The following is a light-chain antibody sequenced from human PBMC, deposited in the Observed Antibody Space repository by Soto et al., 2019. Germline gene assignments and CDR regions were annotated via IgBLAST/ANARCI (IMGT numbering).Light chain of an antibody. V-gene: IGKV3-20*01. J-gene: IGKJ2*01. Sequence: EVVLTQSPGTLSLSPGERATLSCRASQGVISTYLAWYQQKPGQAPRLLIYGGSGRATGIPDRFSGSWSGTDFTLTISKPEPEDFAVYYGQHYCNSMYTFGQGTKLEIK. CDR2: GGS. CDR1: QGVISTY. CDR3: QHYCNSMYT.